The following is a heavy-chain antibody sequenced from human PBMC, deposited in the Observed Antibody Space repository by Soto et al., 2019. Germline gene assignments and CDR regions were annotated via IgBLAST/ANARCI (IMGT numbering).Heavy chain of an antibody. D-gene: IGHD3-10*01. CDR1: GGSISSYY. CDR2: IYYSGST. CDR3: ARVWGGAFDI. J-gene: IGHJ3*02. V-gene: IGHV4-59*01. Sequence: SETLSLTCTASGGSISSYYWSWIRQPPGKGLEWIGYIYYSGSTNYNPSRKSRVTISVDTSKNQFSLKLSSVTASDTAVYYGARVWGGAFDIWGQGTMVTVSS.